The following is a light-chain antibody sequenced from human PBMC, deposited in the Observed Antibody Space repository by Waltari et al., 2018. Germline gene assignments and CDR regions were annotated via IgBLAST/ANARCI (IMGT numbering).Light chain of an antibody. Sequence: QSVLTQPPSASGTPGQRVTISCSGGSSNIGTHSIYWHLQLPGTAPKLLIYRNNQRPSGVPDRFSGSRSGTSASLAISGLRSEDEANYYCATWDDSLSGRVFGGGAKLTVL. CDR3: ATWDDSLSGRV. CDR1: SSNIGTHS. V-gene: IGLV1-47*01. J-gene: IGLJ3*02. CDR2: RNN.